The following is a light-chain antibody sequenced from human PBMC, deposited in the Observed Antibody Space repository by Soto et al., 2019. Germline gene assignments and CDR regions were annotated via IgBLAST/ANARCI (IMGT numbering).Light chain of an antibody. CDR3: SSYTSSNSWV. CDR2: DVS. J-gene: IGLJ3*02. CDR1: SSDVGGCNY. Sequence: QSALTQPASVSGSPGQSITISCTGTSSDVGGCNYVSWYQQHPGKAPKLMIYDVSNRPSGVSNRFSGSKSGNTASLTISGLQAEDEADYSCSSYTSSNSWVFGGGTKLTVL. V-gene: IGLV2-14*03.